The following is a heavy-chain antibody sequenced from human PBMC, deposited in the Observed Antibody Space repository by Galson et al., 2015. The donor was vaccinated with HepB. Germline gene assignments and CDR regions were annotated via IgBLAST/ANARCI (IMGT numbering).Heavy chain of an antibody. CDR3: ARDQSMVRGVWQLGAFDL. CDR2: IWYDGSNK. Sequence: SLRLSCAASGFTFSSYGMHWVRQAPGKGLEWVAVIWYDGSNKYYADSVKGRFTISRDNSKNTLYLQMNSLRAEDTAVYYCARDQSMVRGVWQLGAFDLWGRGTLVTVSS. J-gene: IGHJ2*01. V-gene: IGHV3-33*01. D-gene: IGHD3-10*01. CDR1: GFTFSSYG.